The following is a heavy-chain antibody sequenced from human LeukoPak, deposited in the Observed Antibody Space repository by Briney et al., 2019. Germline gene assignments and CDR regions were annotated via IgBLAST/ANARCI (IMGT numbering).Heavy chain of an antibody. CDR1: GFTFSSYA. CDR2: INSDGSST. D-gene: IGHD5-18*01. V-gene: IGHV3-74*01. Sequence: PGGSLRLSCAASGFTFSSYAMSWVRQAPGKGLEWVSRINSDGSSTSYADSVKGRFTISRDNAKNTLYLQMNSLRAEDTAVYYCARGRGGYGYNWGQGTLVTVSS. CDR3: ARGRGGYGYN. J-gene: IGHJ4*02.